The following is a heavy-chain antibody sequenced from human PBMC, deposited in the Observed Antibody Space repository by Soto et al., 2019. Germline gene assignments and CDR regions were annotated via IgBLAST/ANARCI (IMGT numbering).Heavy chain of an antibody. J-gene: IGHJ6*02. CDR3: ARAKVVRGARARIDV. V-gene: IGHV4-31*03. CDR1: GGSIISTDYY. CDR2: IYYTGGM. D-gene: IGHD3-10*01. Sequence: QVQLQESGPGLVKPSETLSLICSVSGGSIISTDYYWSLIRQHPGKGLEWIGYIYYTGGMYSNPSVQRRVTISVDTSKNLFALNLASVTAADTAVYYCARAKVVRGARARIDVWGQGIMATVSS.